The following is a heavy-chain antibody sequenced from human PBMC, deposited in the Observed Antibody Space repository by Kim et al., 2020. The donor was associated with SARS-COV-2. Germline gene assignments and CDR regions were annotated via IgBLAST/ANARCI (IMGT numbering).Heavy chain of an antibody. CDR1: GGTFSSYA. V-gene: IGHV1-69*13. CDR3: ARKGHVATIAPGVCSGGSCYGMDV. D-gene: IGHD2-15*01. CDR2: IIPIFGTA. Sequence: SVKVSCKASGGTFSSYAISWVRQAPGQGLEWMGGIIPIFGTANYAQKFQGRVTITADESTSTAYMELSSLRSEDTAVYYCARKGHVATIAPGVCSGGSCYGMDVWGQGTTVTVSS. J-gene: IGHJ6*02.